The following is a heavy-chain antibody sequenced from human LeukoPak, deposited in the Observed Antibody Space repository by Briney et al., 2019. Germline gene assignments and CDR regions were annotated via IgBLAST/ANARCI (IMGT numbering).Heavy chain of an antibody. CDR3: ARDPGPSLYDYEFWSGPTRIDAFDI. Sequence: PSETLSLTCTVSGGSISSYYWSWIRQPPGKGLEWIGYIYYSGSTNYNPSLKRRVTTSVDTSKNQFSLKLSSVTSADTAVYYCARDPGPSLYDYEFWSGPTRIDAFDIWGQGTMVTVSS. V-gene: IGHV4-59*12. D-gene: IGHD3-3*01. CDR1: GGSISSYY. CDR2: IYYSGST. J-gene: IGHJ3*02.